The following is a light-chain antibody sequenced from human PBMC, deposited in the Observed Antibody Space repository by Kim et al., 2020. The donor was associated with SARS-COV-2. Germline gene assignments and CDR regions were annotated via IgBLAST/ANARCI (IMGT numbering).Light chain of an antibody. Sequence: SLSVGDEVITPCRASQAIANYLAWYQQKPEKVTKLLVYAASAVKSGVPSRFSGNRSGTDFTLTTSNLQPEDVATYYCQKYDSAPWTFGQGTKLEIK. CDR2: AAS. CDR3: QKYDSAPWT. J-gene: IGKJ1*01. CDR1: QAIANY. V-gene: IGKV1-27*01.